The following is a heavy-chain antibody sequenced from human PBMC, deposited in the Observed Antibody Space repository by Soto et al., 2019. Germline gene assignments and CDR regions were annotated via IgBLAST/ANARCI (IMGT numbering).Heavy chain of an antibody. CDR2: INPNSGGT. Sequence: QVQLVQSGAEVKKPGASVKVSCKASGYTFTGYYMHWVRQAPGQGLEWMGWINPNSGGTNYAQKFQGRVTMTRDTSISTADMELSRLRSGDTAVYYCAREQDCSSTSCYTGWFDPWGQGTLVTVSS. V-gene: IGHV1-2*02. CDR1: GYTFTGYY. J-gene: IGHJ5*02. D-gene: IGHD2-2*02. CDR3: AREQDCSSTSCYTGWFDP.